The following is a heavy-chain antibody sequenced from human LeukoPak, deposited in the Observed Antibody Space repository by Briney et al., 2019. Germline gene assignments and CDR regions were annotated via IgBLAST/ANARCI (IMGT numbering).Heavy chain of an antibody. CDR1: GFTFSSYN. CDR2: TTSSSSYI. J-gene: IGHJ4*02. D-gene: IGHD1-26*01. CDR3: ARDLLGWELHYFDY. V-gene: IGHV3-21*01. Sequence: GGSLRLSCAASGFTFSSYNMNWVRQAPGKGLEWVSSTTSSSSYIYYADSVKGRFSISRDNAKNSLYLQMNSLRAEDTAVYYCARDLLGWELHYFDYWGQGTLVTVSS.